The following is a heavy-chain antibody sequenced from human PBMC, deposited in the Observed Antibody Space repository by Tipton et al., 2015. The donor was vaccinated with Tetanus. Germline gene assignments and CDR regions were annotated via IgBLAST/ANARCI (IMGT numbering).Heavy chain of an antibody. CDR1: GGSISSYY. CDR3: ARLYSSGWYSIDY. J-gene: IGHJ4*02. Sequence: TLSLTCTVSGGSISSYYWSWIRQPPGKGLEWIGSIYYSGSTYYNPSLKSRVTISVGTSKNQFSLKLSSVTAADTAVYYCARLYSSGWYSIDYWGQGTLVTVSS. V-gene: IGHV4-59*05. CDR2: IYYSGST. D-gene: IGHD6-19*01.